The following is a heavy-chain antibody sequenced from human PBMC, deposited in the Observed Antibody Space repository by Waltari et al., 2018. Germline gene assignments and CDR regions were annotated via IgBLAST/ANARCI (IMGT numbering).Heavy chain of an antibody. D-gene: IGHD2-21*01. J-gene: IGHJ4*02. Sequence: QVLLQQWGAGLLKPSETLSLTCAVYGGSFHFYYWGWIRQPPGEGLEWIGEITHSGSTNYNPSLKSRVSISVDTPNNQFSLKLTSVTAADTAAYYCARRGYCGIDCYSNYFDFWGQGTLVTVSS. CDR1: GGSFHFYY. CDR3: ARRGYCGIDCYSNYFDF. V-gene: IGHV4-34*01. CDR2: ITHSGST.